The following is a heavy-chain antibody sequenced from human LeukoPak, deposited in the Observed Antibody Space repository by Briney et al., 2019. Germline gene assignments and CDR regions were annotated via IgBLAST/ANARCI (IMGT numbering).Heavy chain of an antibody. D-gene: IGHD2-2*01. V-gene: IGHV3-48*03. CDR2: ITSSGTI. J-gene: IGHJ4*02. Sequence: PGGSLRPSRAASGFIFSSFAMNWVRQAPGKGLEWISYITSSGTISYADSVEGRFTISRDNAKNSLYLQMNSLRAEDTAVYYCARGPAVPLYWGRGTLVTVSS. CDR1: GFIFSSFA. CDR3: ARGPAVPLY.